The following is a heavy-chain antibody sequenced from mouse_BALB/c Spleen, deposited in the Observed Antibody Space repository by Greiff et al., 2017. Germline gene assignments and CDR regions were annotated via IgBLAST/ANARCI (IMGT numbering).Heavy chain of an antibody. Sequence: DVKLVESGAELVKPGASVKLSCTASGFNIKDTYMHWVKQRPEQGLEWIGRIDPANGNTKYDPKFQGKATITADTSSNTAYLQLSSLTSEDTAVYYCAPYYGWFAYWGQGTLVTVSA. CDR2: IDPANGNT. V-gene: IGHV14-3*02. J-gene: IGHJ3*01. CDR1: GFNIKDTY. CDR3: APYYGWFAY. D-gene: IGHD1-1*01.